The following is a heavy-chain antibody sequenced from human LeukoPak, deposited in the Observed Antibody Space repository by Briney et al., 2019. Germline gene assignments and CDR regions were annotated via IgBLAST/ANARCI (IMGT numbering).Heavy chain of an antibody. V-gene: IGHV4-39*07. CDR2: IYYSGST. J-gene: IGHJ4*02. CDR1: GGSISSSSYY. Sequence: SETLSLTCTVSGGSISSSSYYWGWIRQPPGKGLEWIGRIYYSGSTYYNPSLKSRVTISVDTSKNQFSLKLSSVTAADTAVYYCARMAYGDEDYWGQGTLVTVSS. D-gene: IGHD4-17*01. CDR3: ARMAYGDEDY.